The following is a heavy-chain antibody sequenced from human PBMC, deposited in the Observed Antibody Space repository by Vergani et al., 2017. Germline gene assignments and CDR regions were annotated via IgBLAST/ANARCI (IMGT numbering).Heavy chain of an antibody. CDR2: INHSGST. V-gene: IGHV4-34*01. CDR3: AGGIQDIGVVPAAPADWFDP. Sequence: QVQLQQWGAGLLKPSETLSLTCAVYGGSFSGYYWSWIRQPPRKGLEWIGEINHSGSTNYNPSLKSRVTISVDTFKNQFSLKLSSVPAADTAVYYCAGGIQDIGVVPAAPADWFDPWGQGTLVTVSS. D-gene: IGHD2-2*01. J-gene: IGHJ5*02. CDR1: GGSFSGYY.